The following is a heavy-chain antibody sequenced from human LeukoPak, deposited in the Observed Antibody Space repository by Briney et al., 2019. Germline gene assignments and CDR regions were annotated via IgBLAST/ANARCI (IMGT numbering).Heavy chain of an antibody. CDR2: IYSGGST. V-gene: IGHV3-53*05. D-gene: IGHD6-13*01. Sequence: GGSLRLSCAASGFTVSSNYMSWVRQAPGKGLEWVSVIYSGGSTYYADSVKGRFTISRDNAKNSLYLQMNSLRAEDMALYYCAKGRGYFTSSNAFDIWGQGTMVTVSS. J-gene: IGHJ3*02. CDR1: GFTVSSNY. CDR3: AKGRGYFTSSNAFDI.